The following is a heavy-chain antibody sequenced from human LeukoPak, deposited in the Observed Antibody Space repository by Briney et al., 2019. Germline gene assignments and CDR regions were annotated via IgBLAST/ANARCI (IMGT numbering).Heavy chain of an antibody. J-gene: IGHJ4*02. Sequence: GGSLRLSCAASGFTFSSYGMHWVRQAPGKGLEWVAVIWYDGSNKYYADSVKGRFTISRDNAKRSLYLQMNSLRDEDTAVYYCARDPANGGFDSWGQGILVTVSS. CDR3: ARDPANGGFDS. V-gene: IGHV3-33*01. D-gene: IGHD4-23*01. CDR2: IWYDGSNK. CDR1: GFTFSSYG.